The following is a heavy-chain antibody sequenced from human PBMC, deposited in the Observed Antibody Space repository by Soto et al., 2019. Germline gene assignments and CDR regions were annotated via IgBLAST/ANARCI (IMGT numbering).Heavy chain of an antibody. D-gene: IGHD3-10*01. V-gene: IGHV1-18*01. Sequence: ASVKVSCKASGYTFTSYGISWVRQAPGQGLEWMGWIGAYNGNTNYAQKLQGRVTMTTDTSTSTAYMELRSLRSDDTAVYYCARVNTMVRGVMNWFDPWGQGTLVTVSS. CDR2: IGAYNGNT. J-gene: IGHJ5*02. CDR1: GYTFTSYG. CDR3: ARVNTMVRGVMNWFDP.